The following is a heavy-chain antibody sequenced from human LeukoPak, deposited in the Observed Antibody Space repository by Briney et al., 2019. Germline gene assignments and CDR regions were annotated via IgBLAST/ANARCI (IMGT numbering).Heavy chain of an antibody. CDR3: AREKYEGSGSHYFALDV. V-gene: IGHV3-33*07. CDR2: IWFDGSNK. D-gene: IGHD3-10*01. Sequence: PGRSLRLSCEASGRTIGLYGMFWVRQAPGKGLEWVAAIWFDGSNKYYADSVKGRFTISRDNSRNTVLLQMDSLGAEDTAVYYCAREKYEGSGSHYFALDVWGQGTMVIVSS. CDR1: GRTIGLYG. J-gene: IGHJ6*02.